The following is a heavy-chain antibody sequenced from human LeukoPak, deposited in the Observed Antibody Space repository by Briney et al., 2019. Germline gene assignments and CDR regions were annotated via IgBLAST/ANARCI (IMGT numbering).Heavy chain of an antibody. CDR2: VSGSGGRT. CDR3: AKYGRSGYSSGMDV. J-gene: IGHJ6*02. D-gene: IGHD3-22*01. CDR1: GFTFSSYA. V-gene: IGHV3-23*01. Sequence: GGSLRLSCAASGFTFSSYAMSWVRQAPGKGLEWVSAVSGSGGRTYYADSVKGRFTISRDNSKNTLYLQMNSLRAEDTAVYYCAKYGRSGYSSGMDVWGQGTTVTVSS.